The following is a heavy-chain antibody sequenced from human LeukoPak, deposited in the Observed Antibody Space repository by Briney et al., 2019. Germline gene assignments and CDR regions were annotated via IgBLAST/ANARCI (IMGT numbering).Heavy chain of an antibody. Sequence: GGSLRLSCAASGFTFSSYAMSWVRQARGKGLEWVSAISGSGGSTYYADSVKGRFTISRDNSKNTLYLQMNSLRAEDTAVYYCAGYGSSGWSYFDYWGQGTLVTVSS. CDR1: GFTFSSYA. CDR2: ISGSGGST. V-gene: IGHV3-23*01. J-gene: IGHJ4*02. D-gene: IGHD6-19*01. CDR3: AGYGSSGWSYFDY.